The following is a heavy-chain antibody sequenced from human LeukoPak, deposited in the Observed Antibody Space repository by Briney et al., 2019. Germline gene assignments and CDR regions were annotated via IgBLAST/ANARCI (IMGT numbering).Heavy chain of an antibody. CDR2: IGSSGSTV. CDR3: ARSLGFGTMDV. CDR1: GFTFSAYE. D-gene: IGHD3-10*01. Sequence: GGSLRLSCAASGFTFSAYEMNWVRQAPGKGLEWVSYIGSSGSTVYYAGSVKGRFTISRDNAKNSLYLQMSGLRAEDTAVYYCARSLGFGTMDVWGKGTTVTVSS. V-gene: IGHV3-48*03. J-gene: IGHJ6*03.